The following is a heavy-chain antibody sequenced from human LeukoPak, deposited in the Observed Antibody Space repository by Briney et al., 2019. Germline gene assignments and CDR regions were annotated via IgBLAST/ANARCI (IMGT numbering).Heavy chain of an antibody. CDR2: IYYSGST. CDR3: ARPHADYDFWSGYGNWFDP. J-gene: IGHJ5*02. V-gene: IGHV4-39*01. D-gene: IGHD3-3*01. Sequence: PSETLSLTCTVSGGSISSSSYYWGWIRQPPGKGLEWIGSIYYSGSTYYNPSLKGRVTISVDTSKNQFSLKLSSVTAADTAVYYCARPHADYDFWSGYGNWFDPWGQGTLVTVSS. CDR1: GGSISSSSYY.